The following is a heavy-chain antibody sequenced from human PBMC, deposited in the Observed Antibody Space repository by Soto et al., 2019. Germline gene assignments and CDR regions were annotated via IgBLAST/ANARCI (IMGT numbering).Heavy chain of an antibody. D-gene: IGHD5-12*01. CDR2: IFYSGST. V-gene: IGHV4-39*01. J-gene: IGHJ4*02. CDR1: GASISSSSYY. CDR3: AAGGGLPRYY. Sequence: SETLSLTCTVSGASISSSSYYWGWIRQPPGKGLEWIANIFYSGSTYYNPSLKSRVTISVDTSKSQFSLQLSSVTAADTAVYYCAAGGGLPRYYWGQGTLVTVSS.